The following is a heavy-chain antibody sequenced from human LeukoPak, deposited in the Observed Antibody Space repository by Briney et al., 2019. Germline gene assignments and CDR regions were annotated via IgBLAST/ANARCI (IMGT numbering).Heavy chain of an antibody. CDR1: GFTFSASF. J-gene: IGHJ4*02. Sequence: PGGPLRLSCAASGFTFSASFMHWVRQASGKGLEWVGGIRSRANNYATAYAASVKGRFTISRDDSKNTAYLQMNSLKTEDTAVYYCIRWGDGYSYYLDSWGKGTLVTVSS. V-gene: IGHV3-73*01. CDR2: IRSRANNYAT. CDR3: IRWGDGYSYYLDS. D-gene: IGHD5-24*01.